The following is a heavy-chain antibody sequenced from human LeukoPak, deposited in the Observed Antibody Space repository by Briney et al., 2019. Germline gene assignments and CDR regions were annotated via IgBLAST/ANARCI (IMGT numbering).Heavy chain of an antibody. D-gene: IGHD1-1*01. J-gene: IGHJ4*02. Sequence: SETLSLTCTVFGASISNYFWSWIRQPPGKGLECIGYVSFSGRTNHNPSLKSRVTISADTTKNQFSLKWTSVTAADTAVYYCAGHERGAENLDYWGQGTLVTVSS. CDR3: AGHERGAENLDY. CDR2: VSFSGRT. V-gene: IGHV4-59*08. CDR1: GASISNYF.